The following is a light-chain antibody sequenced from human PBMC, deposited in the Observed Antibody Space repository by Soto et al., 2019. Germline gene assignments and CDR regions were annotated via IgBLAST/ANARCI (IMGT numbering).Light chain of an antibody. CDR2: RNN. J-gene: IGLJ3*02. V-gene: IGLV1-47*01. CDR3: ATWDDSLRGWV. CDR1: SSNIGDSY. Sequence: QSVLTQPPSASGTPRQRVTISCSGSSSNIGDSYGYWFQQLPGTAPKLLIYRNNQRPSGVPDRFSGSKSGTSASLAISGLRPEDEADYYCATWDDSLRGWVFGGGTQLTVL.